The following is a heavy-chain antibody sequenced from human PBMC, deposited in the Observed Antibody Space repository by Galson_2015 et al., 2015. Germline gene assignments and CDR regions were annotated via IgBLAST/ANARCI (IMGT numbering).Heavy chain of an antibody. CDR3: ARPRRDGYNSVNYFDY. CDR1: GFSLSNARMG. V-gene: IGHV2-26*01. CDR2: IFSNDEK. J-gene: IGHJ4*02. Sequence: PALVKPTPTLTLTCTVSGFSLSNARMGVSWIRQPPGKALEWLAHIFSNDEKSYSTSLKSRLTISKDTSKSQVVLTMTNMDPVDTATYYCARPRRDGYNSVNYFDYWGQGTLVTVSS. D-gene: IGHD5-24*01.